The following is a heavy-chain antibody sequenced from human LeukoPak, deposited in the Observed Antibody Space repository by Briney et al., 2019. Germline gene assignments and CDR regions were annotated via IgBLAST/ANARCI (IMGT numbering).Heavy chain of an antibody. CDR1: GYSFTSYW. Sequence: GESLKISCKGSGYSFTSYWIDWVRQMPGKGLEWMGIIYPDDSDTRYNPSFQGQVAISADKSISTAYLQWSSLKASDTAMYYCARQSIAVAGPFDYWGQGTLVTVSS. CDR2: IYPDDSDT. J-gene: IGHJ4*02. D-gene: IGHD6-19*01. V-gene: IGHV5-51*01. CDR3: ARQSIAVAGPFDY.